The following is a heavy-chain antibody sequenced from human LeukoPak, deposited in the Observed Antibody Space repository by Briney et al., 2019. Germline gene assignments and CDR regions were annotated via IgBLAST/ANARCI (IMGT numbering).Heavy chain of an antibody. CDR1: GGSISSSSYY. J-gene: IGHJ6*02. CDR3: ASTYCSSTSCYSDYYYYYGMDV. V-gene: IGHV4-39*01. Sequence: SETLSLTCTVSGGSISSSSYYWGWIRQPPGKGLEWIGSIYYSGSTYYNPSLKSRVTVSVDTSKNQFSLKLSSVTAADTAVYYCASTYCSSTSCYSDYYYYYGMDVWGQGTTVTVSS. CDR2: IYYSGST. D-gene: IGHD2-2*01.